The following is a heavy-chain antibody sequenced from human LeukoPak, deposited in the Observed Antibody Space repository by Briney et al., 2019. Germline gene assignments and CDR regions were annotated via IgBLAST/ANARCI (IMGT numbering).Heavy chain of an antibody. CDR2: IDTNTGIP. V-gene: IGHV7-4-1*02. Sequence: ASVNVSCKASGYTFTNFAMNWVRQAPGQGLEWMGWIDTNTGIPTYAQGFTGRFVFSLDTSVSTVYLQISSLQADDAAVYFCARDPGSQRVNRLARRGDYWGQGTLVTVSS. D-gene: IGHD1-14*01. CDR3: ARDPGSQRVNRLARRGDY. CDR1: GYTFTNFA. J-gene: IGHJ4*02.